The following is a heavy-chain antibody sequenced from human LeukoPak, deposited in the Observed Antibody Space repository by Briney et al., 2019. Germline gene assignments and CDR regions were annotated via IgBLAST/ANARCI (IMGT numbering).Heavy chain of an antibody. Sequence: ASVEVSCKASGYTFTGYYMHWVRQAPGQGLEWMGIINPGGGSTSYAQKFQGRVTMTRDTSTSTVYMELSSLRSEDTAVYYCARDLTYYDFWSPIGYWGQGTLVTVSS. J-gene: IGHJ4*02. CDR1: GYTFTGYY. CDR2: INPGGGST. V-gene: IGHV1-46*01. CDR3: ARDLTYYDFWSPIGY. D-gene: IGHD3-3*01.